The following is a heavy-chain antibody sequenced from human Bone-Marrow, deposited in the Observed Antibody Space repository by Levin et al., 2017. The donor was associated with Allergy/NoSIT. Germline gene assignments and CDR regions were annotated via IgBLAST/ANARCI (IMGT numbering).Heavy chain of an antibody. CDR1: GDRVSSDSAA. V-gene: IGHV6-1*01. CDR3: ASVQDRYCTAGSCYLSSFAS. Sequence: SQTLSLTCAISGDRVSSDSAAWTWVRQSPSRGLEWLGRTYYRSKWFSDYAVSVQSRIIIKPDTPQNQFSLHLTSVTPEDTAVYYCASVQDRYCTAGSCYLSSFASWGQGTLVTVSS. J-gene: IGHJ4*02. D-gene: IGHD2-15*01. CDR2: TYYRSKWFS.